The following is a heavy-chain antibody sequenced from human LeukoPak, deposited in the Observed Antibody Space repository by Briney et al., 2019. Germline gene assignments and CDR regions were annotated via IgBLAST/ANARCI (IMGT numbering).Heavy chain of an antibody. CDR1: GYSFTGYY. Sequence: ASVKVSCKASGYSFTGYYMHWVRQATGQGLEWMGWMNPNSGNTNYAQKLQGRVTMTTDTSTSTAYMELRSLRSDDTAVYYCAKNSNSYPKHYFDYWGQGTLVTVSS. V-gene: IGHV1-18*04. CDR2: MNPNSGNT. CDR3: AKNSNSYPKHYFDY. J-gene: IGHJ4*02. D-gene: IGHD5-18*01.